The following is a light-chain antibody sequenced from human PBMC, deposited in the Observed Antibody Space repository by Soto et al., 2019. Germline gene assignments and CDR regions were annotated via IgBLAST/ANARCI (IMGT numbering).Light chain of an antibody. CDR2: EVN. CDR1: RSDVGGYNY. Sequence: QSVLTQPPSTSGSPGQSVAISCTGNRSDVGGYNYVSWYQQHPGKAPKLMIYEVNKRPSGVPDRFSGSKSGNTASLTVSGLQAEDAADYYCSSYAGSSNVFGTGTKVTVL. J-gene: IGLJ1*01. CDR3: SSYAGSSNV. V-gene: IGLV2-8*01.